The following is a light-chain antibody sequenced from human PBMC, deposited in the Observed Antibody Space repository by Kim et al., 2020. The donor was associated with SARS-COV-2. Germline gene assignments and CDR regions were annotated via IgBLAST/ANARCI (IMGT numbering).Light chain of an antibody. V-gene: IGKV1-16*01. J-gene: IGKJ2*01. Sequence: SASLGDTVTVTCRASQVVGADVAWFRQSPGRAPESLIFAAANLQSGVSPRLTGGGSGTDFTLTISSLQPEDFAIYFCQQYHSYPYTFGRGTKLEIK. CDR2: AAA. CDR1: QVVGAD. CDR3: QQYHSYPYT.